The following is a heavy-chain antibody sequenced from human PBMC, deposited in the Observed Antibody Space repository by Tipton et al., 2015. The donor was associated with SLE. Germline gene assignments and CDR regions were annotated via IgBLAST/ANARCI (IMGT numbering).Heavy chain of an antibody. V-gene: IGHV4-39*02. CDR1: GDSISGTTYS. Sequence: TLSLTCTVSGDSISGTTYSWAWIRQPPGKSLEWVGSVYYTGTTFYNPSLEGRVTVSLDTSRNRFSLRLRSVTAADTATYFCARRLRADNWDYWGQGILVTVSS. J-gene: IGHJ4*02. D-gene: IGHD3-22*01. CDR2: VYYTGTT. CDR3: ARRLRADNWDY.